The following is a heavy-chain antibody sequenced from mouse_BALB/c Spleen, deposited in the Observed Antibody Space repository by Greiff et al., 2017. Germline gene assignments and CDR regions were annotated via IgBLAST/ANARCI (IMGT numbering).Heavy chain of an antibody. CDR3: ARSQVPYAMDY. CDR1: GFNIKDTY. V-gene: IGHV14-3*02. J-gene: IGHJ4*01. D-gene: IGHD3-1*01. CDR2: IDPANGNT. Sequence: EVQLQQSGAELVKPGASVKLSCTASGFNIKDTYMHWVKQRPEQGLEWIGRIDPANGNTKYDPKFQGKATITADTSSNTAYLQLSSLTSEDTAVYYCARSQVPYAMDYWGQGTSVTVSS.